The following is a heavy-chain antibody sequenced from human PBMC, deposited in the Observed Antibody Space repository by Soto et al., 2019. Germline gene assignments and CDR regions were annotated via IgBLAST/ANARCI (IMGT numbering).Heavy chain of an antibody. V-gene: IGHV3-74*01. CDR1: KFTITSYW. CDR2: INSDGSSI. CDR3: AREVSHGYVFRGMDF. Sequence: EVQLVESGGGLVQPGGSVRLSCAASKFTITSYWMHWVRQAPGKGLVWVSRINSDGSSISYADAVKGRFTISRDNAKNTLYRQRNTLTVKATAVYYCAREVSHGYVFRGMDFWGQGTTVTVFS. J-gene: IGHJ6*02. D-gene: IGHD3-16*01.